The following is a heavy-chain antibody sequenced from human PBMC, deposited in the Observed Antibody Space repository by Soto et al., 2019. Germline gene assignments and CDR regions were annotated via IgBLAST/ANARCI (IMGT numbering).Heavy chain of an antibody. J-gene: IGHJ4*02. Sequence: QAGGSLRLSCAASGFNFSSFGMHWVRQAPGKGLEWVALMSYDGSSKYYQDSLKGRFTISRDKSKNTLYLQMSSLRVEDTAVYYCAKDRGWSSADLESWGQGTLVTVSS. D-gene: IGHD6-19*01. CDR3: AKDRGWSSADLES. CDR2: MSYDGSSK. V-gene: IGHV3-30*18. CDR1: GFNFSSFG.